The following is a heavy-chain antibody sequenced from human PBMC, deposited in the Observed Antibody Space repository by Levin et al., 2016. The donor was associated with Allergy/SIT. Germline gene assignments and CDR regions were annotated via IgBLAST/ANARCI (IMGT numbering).Heavy chain of an antibody. D-gene: IGHD2-8*01. V-gene: IGHV1-8*01. J-gene: IGHJ6*02. CDR2: MNPNSGNT. CDR3: ARGRIYCTNGVCHYGMDV. Sequence: WVRQAPGQGLEWMGWMNPNSGNTGYAQKFQGRVTMTRNTSISTAYMELSSLRSEDTAVYYCARGRIYCTNGVCHYGMDVWGQGTTVTVSS.